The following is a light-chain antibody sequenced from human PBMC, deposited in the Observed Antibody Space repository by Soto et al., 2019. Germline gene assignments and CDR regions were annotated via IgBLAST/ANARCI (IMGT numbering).Light chain of an antibody. Sequence: EIVLTQSPGTLSLSPGERATLCCRASQSVTSNYLAWYQQKRGQAPRLLIYGASTRATGIPDRFSGSGSGTDFTLTISRLEPEDFAVYYCHQYSNSLSTFGQGTKVDIK. CDR3: HQYSNSLST. CDR2: GAS. J-gene: IGKJ1*01. V-gene: IGKV3-20*01. CDR1: QSVTSNY.